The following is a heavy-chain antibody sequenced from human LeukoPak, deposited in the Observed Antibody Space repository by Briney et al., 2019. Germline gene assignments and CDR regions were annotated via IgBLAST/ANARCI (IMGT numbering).Heavy chain of an antibody. Sequence: QTGGSLRLSCAASGFTFSNYWMYWVRQAPGEGLVWVSHINTDGSGTRYADSVKGRFTISRDNAKSTLYLQMHSLRAEDTAVYYCARPGVSRFSGLSWGQGTLVTVSS. CDR3: ARPGVSRFSGLS. D-gene: IGHD2-15*01. V-gene: IGHV3-74*01. CDR2: INTDGSGT. J-gene: IGHJ5*02. CDR1: GFTFSNYW.